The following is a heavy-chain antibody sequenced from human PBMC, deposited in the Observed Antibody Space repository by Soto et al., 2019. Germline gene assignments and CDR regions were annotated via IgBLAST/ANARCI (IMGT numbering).Heavy chain of an antibody. D-gene: IGHD3-16*02. CDR3: AKPLTNRYRNFDY. Sequence: QVQLVESGGGVVQPGRSLRLSCAASGFTFSSYGMHWVRQAPGTGLEWVAVISYDGSNKYYADSVKGRFTISRDNSKNTLYLQMNSLRAEDTAVYYCAKPLTNRYRNFDYWGQGTLVTVSS. V-gene: IGHV3-30*18. CDR1: GFTFSSYG. J-gene: IGHJ4*02. CDR2: ISYDGSNK.